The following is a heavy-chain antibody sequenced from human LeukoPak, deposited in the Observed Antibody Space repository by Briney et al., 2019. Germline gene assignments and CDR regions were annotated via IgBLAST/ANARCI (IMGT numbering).Heavy chain of an antibody. Sequence: PGGSLRLSCAASGFTFSSYSMNWVRQAPGKGLEWVSYISSSSSTIYYADSVKGRFTISRDNAKNSLYLQMNSLRAEDTAVYYCARVKVTTVTPPLPPRYYYYYMDVWGKGTTVTISS. CDR3: ARVKVTTVTPPLPPRYYYYYMDV. D-gene: IGHD4-17*01. J-gene: IGHJ6*03. CDR2: ISSSSSTI. V-gene: IGHV3-48*01. CDR1: GFTFSSYS.